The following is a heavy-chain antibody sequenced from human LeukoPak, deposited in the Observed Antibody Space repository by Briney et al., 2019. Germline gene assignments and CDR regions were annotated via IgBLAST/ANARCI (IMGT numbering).Heavy chain of an antibody. V-gene: IGHV4-59*01. CDR2: IYYSGST. CDR1: GGSISSYY. D-gene: IGHD3-22*01. CDR3: ARDVREGYYDSSGYYTDY. J-gene: IGHJ4*02. Sequence: PSETLSLTCTVSGGSISSYYWSWIRQPPGKGLEWIGYIYYSGSTNYNPSLKSRVTISVDTSKNQFSPKLSSVTAADTAVYYCARDVREGYYDSSGYYTDYWGQGTLVTVSP.